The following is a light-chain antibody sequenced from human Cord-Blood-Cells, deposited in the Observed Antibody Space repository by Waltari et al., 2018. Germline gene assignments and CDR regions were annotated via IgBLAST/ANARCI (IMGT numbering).Light chain of an antibody. Sequence: QSALTQPASVSGSPGPSITTSCPGTSRDGGGSNVVSWYQPHPGKAPKLMIYDVSNRPSGVSNRFSGSKSGNTASLTISVLQAEDEADYYCSSYTSSSTWVFGGGTKLTVL. CDR3: SSYTSSSTWV. CDR1: SRDGGGSNV. CDR2: DVS. J-gene: IGLJ3*02. V-gene: IGLV2-14*03.